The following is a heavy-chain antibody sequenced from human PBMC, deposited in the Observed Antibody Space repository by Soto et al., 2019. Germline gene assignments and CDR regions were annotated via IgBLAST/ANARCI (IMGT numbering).Heavy chain of an antibody. CDR3: ARGSPLSGAFGRNWFDP. CDR2: INAGNGNT. CDR1: GYTFTSYA. Sequence: ASVKVSCKASGYTFTSYAMHWVRQAPGQRLEWMGWINAGNGNTKYSQKFQGRVTITRDTSASTAYMELSSLRSEDTAVYYCARGSPLSGAFGRNWFDPWGQGTLVTAPQ. J-gene: IGHJ5*02. V-gene: IGHV1-3*01. D-gene: IGHD3-10*01.